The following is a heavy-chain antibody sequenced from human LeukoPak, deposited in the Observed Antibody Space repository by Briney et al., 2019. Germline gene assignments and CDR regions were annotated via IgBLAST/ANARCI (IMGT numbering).Heavy chain of an antibody. CDR1: GFTFRTYA. J-gene: IGHJ4*02. Sequence: GRSLRLSCAVSGFTFRTYAMHWVRQAPGKGLEWVAVISYDDNNKYYTDSVKGRFTVSRDKSKNTLYLQMNSLRSEDTAVYYCIRGEKQQMTNYFDHWGQGTLVTVSS. CDR2: ISYDDNNK. CDR3: IRGEKQQMTNYFDH. D-gene: IGHD6-13*01. V-gene: IGHV3-30-3*01.